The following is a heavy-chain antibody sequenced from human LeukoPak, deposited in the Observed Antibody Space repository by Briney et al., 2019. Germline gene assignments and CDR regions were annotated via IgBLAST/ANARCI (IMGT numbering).Heavy chain of an antibody. CDR3: TRVVPPRPYYYDSSGYYWNRDAFDI. CDR1: GDSISSHY. V-gene: IGHV4-59*11. CDR2: IYYSGST. J-gene: IGHJ3*02. Sequence: SETLSLTCTISGDSISSHYWSWIRQPPGKGLEWIGYIYYSGSTNYNPSLKSRVTISVDTSKNQFSLKLSSVTAEDTAVYYCTRVVPPRPYYYDSSGYYWNRDAFDIWGQGTMVTVSS. D-gene: IGHD3-22*01.